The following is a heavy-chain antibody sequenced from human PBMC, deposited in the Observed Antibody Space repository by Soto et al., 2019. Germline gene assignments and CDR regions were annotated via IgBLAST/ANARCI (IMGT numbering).Heavy chain of an antibody. CDR1: GGSVSIGSYY. CDR2: IYYSGST. CDR3: ARGGGDYDFWSGYFSPFGDYYYGMDV. Sequence: PSQTLSLTCTVSGGSVSIGSYYWSCMRQPPRKGLEWIGYIYYSGSTNYNPSLKSRVTISVDTSKNQFSLKLSSVTAADTAVYYCARGGGDYDFWSGYFSPFGDYYYGMDVWGQGTTVTVSS. V-gene: IGHV4-61*01. J-gene: IGHJ6*02. D-gene: IGHD3-3*01.